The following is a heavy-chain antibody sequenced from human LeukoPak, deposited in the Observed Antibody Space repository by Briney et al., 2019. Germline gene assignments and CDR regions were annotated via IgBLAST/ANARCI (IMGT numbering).Heavy chain of an antibody. J-gene: IGHJ6*03. D-gene: IGHD3-16*02. Sequence: SQTLSLTCTVSGGSISSVGYYWSWIRQHPGKGLEWIGYIYYSGSTYYNPSFKSRVTISVDTSKNQFSLKLSSVTTADTAVYYCARGIRKNYDYVWGSYRLFYYYMDVWGKGTTVTVSS. V-gene: IGHV4-31*03. CDR2: IYYSGST. CDR1: GGSISSVGYY. CDR3: ARGIRKNYDYVWGSYRLFYYYMDV.